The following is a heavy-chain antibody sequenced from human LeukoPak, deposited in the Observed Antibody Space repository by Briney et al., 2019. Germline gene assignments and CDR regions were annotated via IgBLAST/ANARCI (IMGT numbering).Heavy chain of an antibody. Sequence: SETLSLTCTVSGGSISSYYWSWIRQPPGKGLEWIGYIYFSGSTNYNPSLKSRVTISVDTSKNQFSLKLSSVTAADTAVYYCARVHGGWFDPWGQGTLVTVSS. J-gene: IGHJ5*02. CDR1: GGSISSYY. D-gene: IGHD3-3*01. CDR2: IYFSGST. V-gene: IGHV4-59*01. CDR3: ARVHGGWFDP.